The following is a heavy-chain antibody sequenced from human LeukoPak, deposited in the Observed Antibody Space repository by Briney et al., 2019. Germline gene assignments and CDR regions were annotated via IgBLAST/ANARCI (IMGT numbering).Heavy chain of an antibody. CDR1: GFTFSDYE. CDR2: ISTSGSTT. V-gene: IGHV3-48*03. Sequence: GGSLRLCCAASGFTFSDYEINWVRQAPGKGLEWVSCISTSGSTTYYADSVKGRFTISRDNAKNSLFLQMNTLTVEDTAVYYCARGALHVFDYWGQGTPVTVSS. CDR3: ARGALHVFDY. J-gene: IGHJ4*02. D-gene: IGHD3-10*02.